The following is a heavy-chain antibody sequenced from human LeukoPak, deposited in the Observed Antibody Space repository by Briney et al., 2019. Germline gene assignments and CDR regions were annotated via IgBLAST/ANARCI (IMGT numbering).Heavy chain of an antibody. CDR3: ARALGGYYGSGSYYNVNYYGMDV. CDR2: IIPIFGTA. CDR1: GGTFSSYA. V-gene: IGHV1-69*13. J-gene: IGHJ6*04. D-gene: IGHD3-10*01. Sequence: SVKVSCKASGGTFSSYAISWGRQAPGQGLEWMGGIIPIFGTANYAQKFQGRVTITADESTSTAYMELSSLRSEDTAVYYCARALGGYYGSGSYYNVNYYGMDVWGKGTTVTVSS.